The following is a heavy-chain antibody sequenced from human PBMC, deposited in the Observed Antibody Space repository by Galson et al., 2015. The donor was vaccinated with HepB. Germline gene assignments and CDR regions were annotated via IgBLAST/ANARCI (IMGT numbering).Heavy chain of an antibody. CDR1: GFTFSNAW. CDR2: FKSKTDGGTT. V-gene: IGHV3-15*01. J-gene: IGHJ6*02. Sequence: SLRLSCAASGFTFSNAWMSWARQAPGKGLEWVGLFKSKTDGGTTEYAAPVKGRFTISRDDSENMLYLQMNSLKTEDTAVYYCTAYGVDVWGQGTTVTVSS. CDR3: TAYGVDV.